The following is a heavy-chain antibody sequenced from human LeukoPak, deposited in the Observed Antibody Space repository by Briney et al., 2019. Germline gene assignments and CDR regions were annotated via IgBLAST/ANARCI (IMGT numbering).Heavy chain of an antibody. CDR2: ISSDSSYV. J-gene: IGHJ4*02. V-gene: IGHV3-21*01. D-gene: IGHD3-22*01. CDR1: GFTFSSCS. CDR3: ARAYDSSGYYWRIFDY. Sequence: GGSLRLSCAASGFTFSSCSRSWVRQAPGKGLEWVSSISSDSSYVYYAASMKDPFTISRDNARTSLYLQMNSLRAEDTAVYYCARAYDSSGYYWRIFDYWGQGALVTVSS.